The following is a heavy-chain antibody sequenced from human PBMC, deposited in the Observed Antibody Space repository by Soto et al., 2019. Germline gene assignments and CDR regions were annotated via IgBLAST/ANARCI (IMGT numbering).Heavy chain of an antibody. V-gene: IGHV3-23*01. Sequence: EVQLLESGGGLVQPGGSLRLSCAASGFTFSSYAMSWVRQAPGKGLEWVSAISGSGGNTYHADSVKGRFTISRDNSQNTLYLPMISLRAEDTAVYYCAKVPYYDFWSGSAYYYYMDVWGKGTTVTVS. CDR1: GFTFSSYA. CDR2: ISGSGGNT. D-gene: IGHD3-3*01. CDR3: AKVPYYDFWSGSAYYYYMDV. J-gene: IGHJ6*03.